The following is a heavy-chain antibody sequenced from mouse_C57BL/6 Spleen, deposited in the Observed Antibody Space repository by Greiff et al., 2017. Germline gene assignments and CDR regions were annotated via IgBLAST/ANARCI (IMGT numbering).Heavy chain of an antibody. D-gene: IGHD2-1*01. CDR1: GFTFSDYG. V-gene: IGHV5-17*01. CDR3: ARGDGNYHYFDY. J-gene: IGHJ2*01. Sequence: EVMLVESGGGLVKPGGSLKLSCAASGFTFSDYGMHWVRQAPEKGLEWVAYISSGSSTIYYADTVKGRFTISRDNAKNTLFLQMTSLRSEDTAMYYCARGDGNYHYFDYWGQGTTLTVSS. CDR2: ISSGSSTI.